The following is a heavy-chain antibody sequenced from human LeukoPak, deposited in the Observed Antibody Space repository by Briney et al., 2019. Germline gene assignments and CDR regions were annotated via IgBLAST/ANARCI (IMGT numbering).Heavy chain of an antibody. CDR2: ISNSGFST. D-gene: IGHD2-2*01. CDR1: GFTFSDYY. V-gene: IGHV3-23*01. CDR3: LSYCSSTSCYESNWFDP. J-gene: IGHJ5*02. Sequence: GGSLRLSCAASGFTFSDYYMSWIRQAPGKGLEWVSAISNSGFSTYYADSVKGRFTISRDNSKNTLYLQMNSLRAEDTAVYYCLSYCSSTSCYESNWFDPWGQGTLVTVSS.